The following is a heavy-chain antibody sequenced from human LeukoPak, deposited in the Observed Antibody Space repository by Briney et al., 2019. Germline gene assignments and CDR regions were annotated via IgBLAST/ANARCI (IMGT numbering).Heavy chain of an antibody. CDR1: GGSISSSNW. CDR2: IYHNGST. Sequence: SETLSLTCAVSGGSISSSNWWSWVRQPPGKGLEWIGEIYHNGSTNYNPSLKSRVTISVDKSKNQFSLKLSSVTAADTAVYYRARGPTIAAATFDYWGQGTLVTVSS. D-gene: IGHD6-13*01. V-gene: IGHV4-4*02. CDR3: ARGPTIAAATFDY. J-gene: IGHJ4*02.